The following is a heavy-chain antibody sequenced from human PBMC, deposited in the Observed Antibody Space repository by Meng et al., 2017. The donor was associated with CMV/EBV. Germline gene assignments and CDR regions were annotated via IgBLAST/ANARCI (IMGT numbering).Heavy chain of an antibody. J-gene: IGHJ5*02. CDR3: ARDAKYYYDSSGYPSTGRGIDP. CDR1: GFTFSSYR. V-gene: IGHV3-21*01. Sequence: GGSLRLSCAASGFTFSSYRMNWVRQAPGKGLEWVSSISSSSSYIYYADSVKGRFTISRDNAKNSLYLQMNSLRAEDTAVYYCARDAKYYYDSSGYPSTGRGIDPWGQGTLVTVSS. D-gene: IGHD3-22*01. CDR2: ISSSSSYI.